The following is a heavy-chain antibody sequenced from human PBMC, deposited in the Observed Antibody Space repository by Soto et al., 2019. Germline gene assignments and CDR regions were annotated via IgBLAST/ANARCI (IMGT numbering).Heavy chain of an antibody. CDR3: ARGVATIGP. V-gene: IGHV4-59*01. CDR1: GDSISSYY. D-gene: IGHD5-12*01. Sequence: QVQLQESGPRLVNPSETLSLTCTVSGDSISSYYWSWIRQPPGKGLEWIGYIYYSGSTNYNPSIQSPATISVHTPKTQFSLKLTSVTAADTAVYYCARGVATIGPWGQGTLVTVSS. CDR2: IYYSGST. J-gene: IGHJ5*02.